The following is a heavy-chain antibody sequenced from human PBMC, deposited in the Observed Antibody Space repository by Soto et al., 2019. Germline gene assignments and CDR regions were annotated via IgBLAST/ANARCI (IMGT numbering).Heavy chain of an antibody. CDR3: ARQIYDSDTGPNFQYYFDS. CDR1: GYSFAGYW. V-gene: IGHV5-10-1*01. J-gene: IGHJ4*02. Sequence: GKSLKISCKGSGYSFAGYWITWVRQKPGKGLEWMGRIDPSDSQTYYSPSFRGHVTISVTKSITTVFLQWSSLRASDTATYYCARQIYDSDTGPNFQYYFDSWGQGTPVTVSS. CDR2: IDPSDSQT. D-gene: IGHD3-22*01.